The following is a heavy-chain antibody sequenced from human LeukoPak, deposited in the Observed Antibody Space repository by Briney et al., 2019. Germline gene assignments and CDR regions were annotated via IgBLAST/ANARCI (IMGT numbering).Heavy chain of an antibody. J-gene: IGHJ4*02. V-gene: IGHV3-23*01. CDR2: ISGSGGST. CDR3: AASPYGDYPYYFDY. CDR1: GFTFSSYG. Sequence: PGGSLRLSCAASGFTFSSYGMSWVRQAPGKGLEWVSAISGSGGSTYYADSVKGRFTISRDNSKNTLYLQMNSLRAEDTAVYYCAASPYGDYPYYFDYWGQGTLVTVSS. D-gene: IGHD4-17*01.